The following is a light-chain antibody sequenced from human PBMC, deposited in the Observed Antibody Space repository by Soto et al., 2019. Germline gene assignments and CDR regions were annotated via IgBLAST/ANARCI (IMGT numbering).Light chain of an antibody. J-gene: IGKJ5*01. Sequence: DIQMTQSPSTLSASVGDRVTLTCRARQSISSWLAWYQQKPGKAPKLLIYDASSLESGVPSRFSGGGSGTDFTLTISSLQSEDFAVYYCRQYNNWPPITFGQGTRLEIK. V-gene: IGKV1-5*01. CDR3: RQYNNWPPIT. CDR2: DAS. CDR1: QSISSW.